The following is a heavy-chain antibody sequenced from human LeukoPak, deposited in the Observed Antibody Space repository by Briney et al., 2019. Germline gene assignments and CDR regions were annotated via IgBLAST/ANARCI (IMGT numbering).Heavy chain of an antibody. Sequence: GGSLRLSCAASGFTFSSYAMHWVRQAPGKGLEWVAVISYDGSNKYYADSVKGRFTISRDNSKNTLYLQMNSLRAEDTAVYYCARAGIAAAGSPFDYWGQGTLDTVSS. CDR3: ARAGIAAAGSPFDY. CDR1: GFTFSSYA. V-gene: IGHV3-30*04. J-gene: IGHJ4*02. D-gene: IGHD6-13*01. CDR2: ISYDGSNK.